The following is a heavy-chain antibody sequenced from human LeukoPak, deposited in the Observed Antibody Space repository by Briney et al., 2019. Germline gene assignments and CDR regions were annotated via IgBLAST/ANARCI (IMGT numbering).Heavy chain of an antibody. Sequence: SETLSLTCTVSGGSNSSSSYYWGWIRQPPGKGLEWIGSIYYSGSTYYNPSLKSRVTISVDTSKNQFSLKLSSVTAADTAVYYCARYIVVVVAATLASWFDPWGQGTLVTVSS. D-gene: IGHD2-15*01. CDR3: ARYIVVVVAATLASWFDP. CDR2: IYYSGST. J-gene: IGHJ5*02. V-gene: IGHV4-39*01. CDR1: GGSNSSSSYY.